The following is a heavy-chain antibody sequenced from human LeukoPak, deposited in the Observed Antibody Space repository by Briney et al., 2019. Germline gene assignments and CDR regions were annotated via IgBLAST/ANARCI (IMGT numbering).Heavy chain of an antibody. V-gene: IGHV3-21*01. CDR2: ISTSSSYI. D-gene: IGHD1-14*01. J-gene: IGHJ4*02. CDR3: ARENSRIRLDC. CDR1: GFTFNKYT. Sequence: GSLRLSCAASGFTFNKYTMNWVRQAPGKGLEWVSSISTSSSYIYYADPVKGRFTISRDNAKNSLYLQMNSLRAEDTAVYYCARENSRIRLDCWGQGTLVTVSS.